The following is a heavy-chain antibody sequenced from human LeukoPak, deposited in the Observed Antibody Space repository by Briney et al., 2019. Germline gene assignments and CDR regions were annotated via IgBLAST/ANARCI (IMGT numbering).Heavy chain of an antibody. J-gene: IGHJ3*02. Sequence: SETLSLTCTVSGGSISSYYWSWMRQPPGKGLEWIGCIYYSGSTNYNPSLKSRLTISVDTSKNQFSLKLSSVTAADTAVYYCARARESYRRADAIDIWGQGTMVSVSS. V-gene: IGHV4-59*01. CDR2: IYYSGST. D-gene: IGHD5-12*01. CDR3: ARARESYRRADAIDI. CDR1: GGSISSYY.